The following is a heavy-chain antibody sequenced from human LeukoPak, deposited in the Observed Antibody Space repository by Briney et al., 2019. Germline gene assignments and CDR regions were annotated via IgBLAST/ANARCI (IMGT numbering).Heavy chain of an antibody. D-gene: IGHD2-15*01. J-gene: IGHJ4*02. CDR3: ARENYCSGGSCYGYFDY. V-gene: IGHV4-4*07. CDR1: GGSISRYY. CDR2: IYTRGST. Sequence: PSDTLSLTCTVSGGSISRYYWSWIRQPAGKGLEWIRRIYTRGSTNYNPSLKSRVTMSVDTSKNQFSLKLSSVTAADTVVYYCARENYCSGGSCYGYFDYWGQGALVTVSS.